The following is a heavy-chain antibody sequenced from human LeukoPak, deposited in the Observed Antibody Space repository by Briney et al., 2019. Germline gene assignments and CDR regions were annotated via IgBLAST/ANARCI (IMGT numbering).Heavy chain of an antibody. CDR2: IYHSGST. Sequence: PSETLSLTCAVSGYSISSGYYWGWIRQPPGKGLEWIGSIYHSGSTYYNPSLKSRVTISVDTSKNQFSLKLSSVTAADTAVYYCARDRGGDFWSGYYNDYYYYYMDVWGKGTTVTVSS. D-gene: IGHD3-3*01. J-gene: IGHJ6*03. CDR3: ARDRGGDFWSGYYNDYYYYYMDV. CDR1: GYSISSGYY. V-gene: IGHV4-38-2*02.